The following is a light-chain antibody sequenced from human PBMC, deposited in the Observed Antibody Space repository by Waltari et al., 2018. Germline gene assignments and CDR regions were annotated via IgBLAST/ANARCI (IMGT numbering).Light chain of an antibody. CDR3: QVWDSSTGNV. Sequence: SYELTQPLSVSVALGQTARITCGGNNIGSKNVHWYQQKPGQAPVLVIYREGNRPSGLRERFSGSNWGNTATLTISRAQAGDEADYYCQVWDSSTGNVFGTGTKVTVL. CDR1: NIGSKN. V-gene: IGLV3-9*01. CDR2: REG. J-gene: IGLJ1*01.